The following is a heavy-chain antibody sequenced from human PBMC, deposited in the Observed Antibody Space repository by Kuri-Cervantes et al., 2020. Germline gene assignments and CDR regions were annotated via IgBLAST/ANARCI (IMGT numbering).Heavy chain of an antibody. D-gene: IGHD3-22*01. CDR1: GFTFSSYW. V-gene: IGHV3-74*01. CDR2: INSDGSST. CDR3: ARPVVVINYYYYGMDV. J-gene: IGHJ6*02. Sequence: GESLKISCAASGFTFSSYWMHWVRQAPGKGLVWVSRINSDGSSTSYADSVKGRFTISRDNAKNTLYLQMNSLRAEDTAVYYCARPVVVINYYYYGMDVWGQGTTVTVSS.